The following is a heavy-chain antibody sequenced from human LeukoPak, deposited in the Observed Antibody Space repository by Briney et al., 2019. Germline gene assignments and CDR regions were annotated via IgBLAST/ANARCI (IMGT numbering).Heavy chain of an antibody. J-gene: IGHJ5*02. Sequence: GGSLRLSCAASGFTFSSYAMSWVRQAPGKGLEWVSAISGSGGSTYYADSVKGRFTISRDNSKNTLYLQMNSLRAEDTAVYYCARGGVGTTNNWFDPWGQGTLVTVSS. D-gene: IGHD1-26*01. CDR2: ISGSGGST. CDR1: GFTFSSYA. CDR3: ARGGVGTTNNWFDP. V-gene: IGHV3-23*01.